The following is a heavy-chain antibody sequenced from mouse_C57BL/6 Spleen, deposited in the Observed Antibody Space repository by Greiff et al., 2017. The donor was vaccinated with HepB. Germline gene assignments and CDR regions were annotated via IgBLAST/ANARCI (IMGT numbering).Heavy chain of an antibody. D-gene: IGHD1-1*01. CDR3: TSDYGSSDGTDWYFDV. CDR1: GYTFTDYE. Sequence: VQLQQSGAELVRPGASVTLSCKASGYTFTDYEMHWVKQTPVHGLEWIGAIDPETGGTAYKQKFKGKAILTADKSSSTAYMELRSLTSADYAVYYCTSDYGSSDGTDWYFDVWGTGTTVTVSS. V-gene: IGHV1-15*01. CDR2: IDPETGGT. J-gene: IGHJ1*03.